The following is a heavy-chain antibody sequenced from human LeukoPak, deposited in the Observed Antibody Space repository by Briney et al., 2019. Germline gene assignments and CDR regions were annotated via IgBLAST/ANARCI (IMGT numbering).Heavy chain of an antibody. CDR1: DDSISSHY. J-gene: IGHJ4*02. Sequence: SETLSLTCTVSDDSISSHYWNWIRQPPGKGLEWIGYIYYSRSANYNPSLKGRVTISLDTSKNQFSLRLNSVTAADTAVYFCARSGLCSGGSCYATGLFDYWGQGTLVTVSS. D-gene: IGHD2-15*01. CDR2: IYYSRSA. CDR3: ARSGLCSGGSCYATGLFDY. V-gene: IGHV4-59*08.